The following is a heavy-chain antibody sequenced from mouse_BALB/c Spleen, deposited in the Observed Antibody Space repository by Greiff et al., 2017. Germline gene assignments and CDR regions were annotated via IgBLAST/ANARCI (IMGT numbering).Heavy chain of an antibody. Sequence: EVQLMESGGGLVQPGGSRKLSCAASGFTFSSFGMHWVRQAPEKGLEWVAYISSGSSTIYYADTVKGRFTISRDNPKNTLFLQMTSLRSEDTAMYYCASPPRDGYYGGFAYWGQGTLVTVSA. J-gene: IGHJ3*01. D-gene: IGHD2-3*01. CDR2: ISSGSSTI. V-gene: IGHV5-17*02. CDR3: ASPPRDGYYGGFAY. CDR1: GFTFSSFG.